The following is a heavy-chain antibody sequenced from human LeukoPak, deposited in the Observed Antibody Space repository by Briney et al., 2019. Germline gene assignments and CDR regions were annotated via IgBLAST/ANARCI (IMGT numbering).Heavy chain of an antibody. CDR1: GFTLKNYA. J-gene: IGHJ4*02. CDR3: ARGDPHGY. V-gene: IGHV3-23*01. Sequence: GGSLRLSCAASGFTLKNYAMNWVRQAPGKGLEWVSAISGSGGNTYYADSVKGRFTISRDNSKNTLYLQMNSLRAEDTAVYYCARGDPHGYWGQGTLVTVSS. CDR2: ISGSGGNT. D-gene: IGHD3-16*01.